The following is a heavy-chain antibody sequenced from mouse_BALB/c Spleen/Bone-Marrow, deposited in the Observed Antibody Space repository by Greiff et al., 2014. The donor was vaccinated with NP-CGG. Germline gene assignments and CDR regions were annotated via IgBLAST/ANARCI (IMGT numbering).Heavy chain of an antibody. V-gene: IGHV1S132*01. Sequence: QVHVKQSGAELVKPGASVKLSCKTSGYTFTSYWIQWVKQRPGQGPGWIGEIFPGTGTTYYNEKFKDKATLTIDTSSSTAYMQLSSLTSEDSAVCFCARKGISTVIATAYYFDYWGQGSTLTVSS. CDR3: ARKGISTVIATAYYFDY. J-gene: IGHJ2*01. CDR1: GYTFTSYW. CDR2: IFPGTGTT. D-gene: IGHD2-4*01.